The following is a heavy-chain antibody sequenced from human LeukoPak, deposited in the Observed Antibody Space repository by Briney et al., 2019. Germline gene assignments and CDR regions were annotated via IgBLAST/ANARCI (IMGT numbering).Heavy chain of an antibody. J-gene: IGHJ5*02. CDR2: MNPNSGNT. D-gene: IGHD4-17*01. V-gene: IGHV1-8*01. CDR3: ARAFRLRRRFDP. CDR1: GYTFTSYD. Sequence: ASVKVSCKASGYTFTSYDINWARQATGQGLEWMGWMNPNSGNTGYAQKFQGRVTMTRNTSISTAYMELSSLRSEDTAVYYCARAFRLRRRFDPWGQGTLVTVSS.